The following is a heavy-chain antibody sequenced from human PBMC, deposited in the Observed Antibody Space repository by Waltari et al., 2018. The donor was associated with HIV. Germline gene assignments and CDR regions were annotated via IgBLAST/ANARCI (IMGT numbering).Heavy chain of an antibody. CDR1: GGPFRSGDYY. D-gene: IGHD3-10*01. Sequence: QVQLQESGPGLVKPSPTLSLTRTVPGGPFRSGDYYWSWIRQSPGKGREWIGHIYYSGSTYYNPSLKSRVTISVDTSKNQFSLKLSSVTAADTAVYYCAKDPLGFGYYGMNVWGQGTTVTVSS. V-gene: IGHV4-30-4*01. CDR2: IYYSGST. CDR3: AKDPLGFGYYGMNV. J-gene: IGHJ6*02.